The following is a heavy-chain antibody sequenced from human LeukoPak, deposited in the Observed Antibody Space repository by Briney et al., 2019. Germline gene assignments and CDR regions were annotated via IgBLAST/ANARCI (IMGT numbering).Heavy chain of an antibody. Sequence: GGSLRLSCAASGFTFSSYGMHWVRQAPGKGLEWVAVISYDGSNKYYADSVKGRFTISRDNSKNTLYLQMNSLRAEDTAVYYCARDSGYYYEYYFDYWGQGTLVTVSS. D-gene: IGHD3-3*01. V-gene: IGHV3-30*03. CDR3: ARDSGYYYEYYFDY. CDR2: ISYDGSNK. CDR1: GFTFSSYG. J-gene: IGHJ4*02.